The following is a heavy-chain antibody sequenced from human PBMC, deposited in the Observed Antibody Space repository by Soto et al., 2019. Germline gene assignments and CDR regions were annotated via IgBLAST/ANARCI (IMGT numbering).Heavy chain of an antibody. V-gene: IGHV3-33*01. CDR3: ARDHAGADAFDI. CDR2: IWYDGSNK. J-gene: IGHJ3*02. CDR1: GFTFSSYG. Sequence: ESGGGVVQPGRSLRLSCAASGFTFSSYGMHWVRQAPGKGLEWVAVIWYDGSNKYYADSVKGRFTISRDNSKNTLYLQMNSLRAEDTAVYYCARDHAGADAFDIWGQGTMVTVSS.